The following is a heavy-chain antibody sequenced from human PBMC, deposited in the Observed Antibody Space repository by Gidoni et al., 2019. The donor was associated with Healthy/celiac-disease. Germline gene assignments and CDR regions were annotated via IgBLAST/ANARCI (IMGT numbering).Heavy chain of an antibody. Sequence: EVQLVESGGGLVKPGGSLRLSCAASGFTFSNAWLRWVRQAPGKGLEWVGRIKSKTDGGTTDYAAPVKGRFTISRDDSKNTLYLQMNSLKTEDTAVYYCTTDSPQWYYDSSGYYLFDYWGQGTLVTVSS. CDR2: IKSKTDGGTT. D-gene: IGHD3-22*01. CDR3: TTDSPQWYYDSSGYYLFDY. J-gene: IGHJ4*02. V-gene: IGHV3-15*01. CDR1: GFTFSNAW.